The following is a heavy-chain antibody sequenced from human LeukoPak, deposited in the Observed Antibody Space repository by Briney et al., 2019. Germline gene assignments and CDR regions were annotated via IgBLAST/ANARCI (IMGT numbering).Heavy chain of an antibody. CDR3: ARGYYYDNSGYYRLGY. CDR1: GYTFTGYY. J-gene: IGHJ4*02. V-gene: IGHV1-2*02. D-gene: IGHD3-22*01. CDR2: INPNSGGT. Sequence: ASVKVSCKASGYTFTGYYMHWVRQAPGQGLEWMGWINPNSGGTNYAQKFQGRVTMTRDTSISTAYMELSRLRSDDTAVYYCARGYYYDNSGYYRLGYWGQGTLVTVSS.